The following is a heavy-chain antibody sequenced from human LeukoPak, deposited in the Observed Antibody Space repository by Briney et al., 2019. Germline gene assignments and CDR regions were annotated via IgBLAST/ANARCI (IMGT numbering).Heavy chain of an antibody. Sequence: SVKVSCKASGGTFSSYAISWVRQAPGQGLEWMGGIIPIFGTANYAQKFQGRVTITADESTSTAYMELSSLRSEDTAVYYCARVGLTVNSTYYYYYMDVWGKGTTVTVSS. J-gene: IGHJ6*03. CDR2: IIPIFGTA. D-gene: IGHD4-17*01. CDR1: GGTFSSYA. CDR3: ARVGLTVNSTYYYYYMDV. V-gene: IGHV1-69*13.